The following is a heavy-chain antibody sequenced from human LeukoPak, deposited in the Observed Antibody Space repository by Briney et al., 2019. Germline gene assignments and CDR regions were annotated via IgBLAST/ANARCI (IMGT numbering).Heavy chain of an antibody. D-gene: IGHD3-10*01. CDR2: ISGSGHDI. CDR1: GFTFSDSY. V-gene: IGHV3-11*04. CDR3: AREWSGFGELPDY. J-gene: IGHJ4*02. Sequence: GGSLRLSCAASGFTFSDSYMTWVRQAPGKGVEWVAYISGSGHDINYSDSVKGRFTISRDNAKNSLYLQMNSLRVEDTAVYYCAREWSGFGELPDYWGQGTLVTVSS.